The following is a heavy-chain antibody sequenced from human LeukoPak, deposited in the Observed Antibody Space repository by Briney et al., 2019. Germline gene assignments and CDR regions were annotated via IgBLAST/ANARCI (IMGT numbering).Heavy chain of an antibody. D-gene: IGHD3-10*01. CDR2: ISTSGST. CDR1: GGSISSYY. Sequence: SETLSLTCTVSGGSISSYYWSWIRQPAGKGLESIGHISTSGSTNYNPSLKSRVTISVDTSKNQFSLKLSSVTAADTAVYYCARRTYGSGSYRFYYYYYYMDVWGKGTTVTISS. J-gene: IGHJ6*03. V-gene: IGHV4-4*07. CDR3: ARRTYGSGSYRFYYYYYYMDV.